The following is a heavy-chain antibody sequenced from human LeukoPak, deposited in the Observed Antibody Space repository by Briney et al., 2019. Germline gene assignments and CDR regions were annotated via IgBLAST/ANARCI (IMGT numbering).Heavy chain of an antibody. CDR1: GYTFTSYG. CDR3: ASTGSYYYYYYMDV. CDR2: IIPIFGTA. Sequence: ASVKVSCKASGYTFTSYGISWVRQAPGQGLEWMGGIIPIFGTANYAQKFQGRVTITADKSTSTAYMELSSLRSEDTAVYYCASTGSYYYYYYMDVWGKGTTVTVSS. J-gene: IGHJ6*03. D-gene: IGHD2-8*02. V-gene: IGHV1-69*06.